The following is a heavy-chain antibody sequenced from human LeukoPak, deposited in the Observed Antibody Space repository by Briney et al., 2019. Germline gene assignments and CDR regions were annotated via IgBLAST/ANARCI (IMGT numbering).Heavy chain of an antibody. CDR1: GYPFTTYE. CDR3: ARGPRNDP. Sequence: GASVKVSCKTSGYPFTTYEINWARQAAGQGLEWMGWVHPDTGYADYAQKFQGRVTMTSDTSISTAYMELSSLRSDDTAVYFCARGPRNDPWGQGTLATVSS. CDR2: VHPDTGYA. D-gene: IGHD1-14*01. J-gene: IGHJ5*02. V-gene: IGHV1-8*01.